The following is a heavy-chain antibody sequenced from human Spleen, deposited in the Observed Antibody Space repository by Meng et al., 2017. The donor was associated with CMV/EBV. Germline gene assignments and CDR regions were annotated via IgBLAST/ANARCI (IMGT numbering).Heavy chain of an antibody. Sequence: SGPTLVKPTQTLTLTCTFSGFSLSSSEVGVGWLRQPPGKAPEWLALIYWTDDKRYSPSLKNRLTITKDTSKDQVVLTMTNMDPVDTATYYCAHRTAVAGVLTPFDYWGQGTLVTVSS. CDR2: IYWTDDK. J-gene: IGHJ4*02. D-gene: IGHD6-19*01. CDR1: GFSLSSSEVG. V-gene: IGHV2-5*01. CDR3: AHRTAVAGVLTPFDY.